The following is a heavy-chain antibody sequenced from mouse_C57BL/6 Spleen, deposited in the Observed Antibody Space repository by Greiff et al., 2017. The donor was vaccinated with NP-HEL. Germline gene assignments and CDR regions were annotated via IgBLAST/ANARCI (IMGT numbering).Heavy chain of an antibody. CDR2: IRNKANGYTT. V-gene: IGHV7-3*01. Sequence: EVKLVESGGGLVQPGGSLSLSCAASGFTFTDYYMSWVRQPPGKALEWLGFIRNKANGYTTEYSASVKGRFTISRDNSQSILYLQMNALRAEDSATYYCARSPYYYGSSPFDYWGQGTTLTVSS. CDR1: GFTFTDYY. D-gene: IGHD1-1*01. CDR3: ARSPYYYGSSPFDY. J-gene: IGHJ2*01.